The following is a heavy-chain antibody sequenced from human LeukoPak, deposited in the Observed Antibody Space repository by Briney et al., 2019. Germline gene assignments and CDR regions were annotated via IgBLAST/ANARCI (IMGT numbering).Heavy chain of an antibody. CDR1: GFTFRSYT. V-gene: IGHV3-21*01. CDR2: ISPTRFYK. J-gene: IGHJ4*02. D-gene: IGHD3-10*01. Sequence: GGSLRLSCAASGFTFRSYTMNWVRPAPGKGLEWVSSISPTRFYKYHADSLKGRFTISRDNAENSLYLQMNSLRVEDTAVYFCAREIRGEGFDYWGQGTLVTVSS. CDR3: AREIRGEGFDY.